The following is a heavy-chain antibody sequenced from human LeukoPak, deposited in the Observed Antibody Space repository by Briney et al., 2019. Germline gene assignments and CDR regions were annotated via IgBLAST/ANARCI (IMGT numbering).Heavy chain of an antibody. CDR3: ARNRVGFHYADAFDL. V-gene: IGHV3-30*02. CDR1: GFILINFD. Sequence: PGGSLRLSCAASGFILINFDMQWVRQAPGKGREGGAFVHYAGSQKHYADSLKARFTISRDNSKNTLYLQMNSLTGEDTAVYYCARNRVGFHYADAFDLWGQGTMVTVSS. CDR2: VHYAGSQK. D-gene: IGHD5-24*01. J-gene: IGHJ3*01.